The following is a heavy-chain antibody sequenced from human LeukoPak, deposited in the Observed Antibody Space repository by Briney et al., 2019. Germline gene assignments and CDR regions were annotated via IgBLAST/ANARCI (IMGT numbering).Heavy chain of an antibody. CDR3: ARSYSSSWYRNWFDP. Sequence: ASVKVSCEASGYTFTGYYMHWVRQAPGQGLEWMGWINPNSGGTNYAQKFQGRVTMTRDTSISTAYMELSRLRSDDTAVYYCARSYSSSWYRNWFDPWGQGTLVTVSS. D-gene: IGHD6-13*01. CDR1: GYTFTGYY. CDR2: INPNSGGT. V-gene: IGHV1-2*02. J-gene: IGHJ5*02.